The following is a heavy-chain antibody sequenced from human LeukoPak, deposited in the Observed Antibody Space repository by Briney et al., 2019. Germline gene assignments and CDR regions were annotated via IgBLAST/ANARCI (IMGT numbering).Heavy chain of an antibody. V-gene: IGHV3-7*01. CDR2: IKEDGSEK. CDR3: ARDEYNWNVDAFDI. J-gene: IGHJ3*02. CDR1: GFTFRNYG. D-gene: IGHD1-20*01. Sequence: GGSLRLSCAVSGFTFRNYGMSWVRQAPGKGLEWVANIKEDGSEKYYVDSVKGRFTISRDNAKNSLYLQMNSLRAEDTAVYYCARDEYNWNVDAFDIWGQGTVVTVSS.